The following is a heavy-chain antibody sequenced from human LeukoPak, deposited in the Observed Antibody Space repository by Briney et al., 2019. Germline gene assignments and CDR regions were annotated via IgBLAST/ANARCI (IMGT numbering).Heavy chain of an antibody. CDR2: IYISGST. CDR3: ARGEYSSSWYYFDY. D-gene: IGHD6-13*01. V-gene: IGHV4-4*07. Sequence: SETLSLTCTVSGGSISSYYWSWIRQPAGKGLEWIGRIYISGSTNYNPSLKSRVTMSVDTSKNQFSLKLSSVTAADTAVYYCARGEYSSSWYYFDYWGQGALVTVSS. J-gene: IGHJ4*02. CDR1: GGSISSYY.